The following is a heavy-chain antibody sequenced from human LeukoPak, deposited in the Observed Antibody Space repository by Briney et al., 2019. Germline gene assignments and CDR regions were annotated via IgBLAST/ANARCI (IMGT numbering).Heavy chain of an antibody. V-gene: IGHV4-59*01. CDR2: IYYSGST. J-gene: IGHJ5*02. CDR3: ARDHSGSHRAYNWFDP. D-gene: IGHD1-26*01. Sequence: SETLSLTCTVSGGSISSYYWSWIRQPPGKGLEWIGYIYYSGSTNYNPSLKSRVTISVDTSKNQFSLKLSSVTAADTAVYYCARDHSGSHRAYNWFDPWGQGTLVTVSS. CDR1: GGSISSYY.